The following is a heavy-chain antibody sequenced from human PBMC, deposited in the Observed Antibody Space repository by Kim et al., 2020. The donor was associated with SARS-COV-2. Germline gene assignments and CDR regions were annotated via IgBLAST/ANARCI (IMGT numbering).Heavy chain of an antibody. CDR2: IYYSGST. CDR1: GGSISSYY. V-gene: IGHV4-59*13. J-gene: IGHJ6*02. Sequence: SETLSLTCTVSGGSISSYYWSWIRQPPGKGLEWIGYIYYSGSTNYNPSLKSRVTISVDTSKNQFSLKLSSVTAADTAVYYCASGPHDWNYGMDVWGQGTTVTVSS. CDR3: ASGPHDWNYGMDV. D-gene: IGHD1-1*01.